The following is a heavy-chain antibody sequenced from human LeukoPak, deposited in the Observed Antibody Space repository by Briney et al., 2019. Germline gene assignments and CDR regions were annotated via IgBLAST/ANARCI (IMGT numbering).Heavy chain of an antibody. CDR2: IYSGGTT. Sequence: QPGGSLRLSCAASGFSVSSSYMSWVRQAPGKGLEWVSVIYSGGTTYYADSVEGRFTISRDNSKNTLDLQMNSLRAEDTAVYYCAKGTHCSSTSCSVYWGQGTLVTVSS. J-gene: IGHJ4*02. V-gene: IGHV3-53*01. D-gene: IGHD2-2*01. CDR1: GFSVSSSY. CDR3: AKGTHCSSTSCSVY.